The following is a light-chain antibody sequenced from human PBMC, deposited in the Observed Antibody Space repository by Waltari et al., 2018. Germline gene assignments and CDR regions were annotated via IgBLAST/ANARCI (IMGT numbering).Light chain of an antibody. CDR3: SSYVSSN. V-gene: IGLV2-14*03. CDR1: SSDIAHYKS. Sequence: HSALTQPASVSGSPGQSITTPCTGISSDIAHYKSVSWYQQHPGKAPKLIIYDVNVRPSRVSNRFSGSKSGNTASLTISGLQADDEADYYCSSYVSSNFGSGTKVTVL. J-gene: IGLJ1*01. CDR2: DVN.